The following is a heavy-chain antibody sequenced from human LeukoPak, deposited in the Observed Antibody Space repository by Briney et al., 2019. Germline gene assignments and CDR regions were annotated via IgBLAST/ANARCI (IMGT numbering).Heavy chain of an antibody. J-gene: IGHJ4*02. Sequence: PGGTLRLSGAASGFTFNDYYMSWIRPAPGKGRVWVSYLSISSSYTKHADSVKGRFTISRDNAKKSLYLQMNSLRADDSAVYYCARDRAPSGFYLGDFYYWGQGALVTVSS. CDR1: GFTFNDYY. V-gene: IGHV3-11*05. CDR3: ARDRAPSGFYLGDFYY. CDR2: LSISSSYT. D-gene: IGHD3-22*01.